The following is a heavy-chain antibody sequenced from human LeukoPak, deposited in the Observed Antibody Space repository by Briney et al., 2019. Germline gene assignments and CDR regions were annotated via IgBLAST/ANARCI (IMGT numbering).Heavy chain of an antibody. V-gene: IGHV4-59*08. D-gene: IGHD3-9*01. CDR3: ARRGILTGYYEHYYYYGMDV. CDR1: GGSISSYY. Sequence: SETLSLTCTVSGGSISSYYWSWIRQPPGKGLEWIGYIYYSGSTNYNPSLKSRVTISVDTSKNQFSLKLSSVTAADTAVYYCARRGILTGYYEHYYYYGMDVWGQGTAVTVSS. J-gene: IGHJ6*02. CDR2: IYYSGST.